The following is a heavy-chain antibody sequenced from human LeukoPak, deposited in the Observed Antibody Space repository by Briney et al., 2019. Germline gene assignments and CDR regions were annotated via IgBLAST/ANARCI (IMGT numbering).Heavy chain of an antibody. D-gene: IGHD2-2*01. CDR3: ARAQVVPAATYYYYYGMDV. V-gene: IGHV3-11*06. Sequence: GGSLRPSCAASGFTFSDYYMNWIRLAPGKGLEWVSSISTSSTYTNYADSVRGRFTISRDNANNSLYLQMNSLRAEDTAVYYCARAQVVPAATYYYYYGMDVWGKGTTVTASS. CDR2: ISTSSTYT. CDR1: GFTFSDYY. J-gene: IGHJ6*04.